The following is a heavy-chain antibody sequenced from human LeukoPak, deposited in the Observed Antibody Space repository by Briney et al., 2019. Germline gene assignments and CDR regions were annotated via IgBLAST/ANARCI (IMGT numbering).Heavy chain of an antibody. Sequence: ASVKVSCKASEYTFTSYDIKWVRQATGQGLEWMGWMNPNSGNTGYAQKFQGRVTITRNTSISTAYMELSSLRSEDTAVYYCARGGYCSSTSCYRAPFDPWGRGTLVTVSS. V-gene: IGHV1-8*03. D-gene: IGHD2-2*02. J-gene: IGHJ2*01. CDR2: MNPNSGNT. CDR3: ARGGYCSSTSCYRAPFDP. CDR1: EYTFTSYD.